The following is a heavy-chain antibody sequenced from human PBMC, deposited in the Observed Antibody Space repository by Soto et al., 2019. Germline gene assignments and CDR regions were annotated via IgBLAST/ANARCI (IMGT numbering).Heavy chain of an antibody. Sequence: ASVKVSCKASGYTVTGYYMHWVRQAPGQGLEWMGWLNPNSGGTNYAQKFQGRVTMTRDTSISTAYMELSRLRSDDTAVYYCARDRRTQTYYYYYGMDVWGQGTTVTVSS. CDR3: ARDRRTQTYYYYYGMDV. V-gene: IGHV1-2*02. J-gene: IGHJ6*02. CDR1: GYTVTGYY. CDR2: LNPNSGGT.